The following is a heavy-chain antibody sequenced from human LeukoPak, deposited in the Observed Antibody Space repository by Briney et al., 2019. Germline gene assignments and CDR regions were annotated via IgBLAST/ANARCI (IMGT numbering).Heavy chain of an antibody. CDR1: GFTVDNNF. Sequence: GGSLRLSCAASGFTVDNNFMSWVRQAPGTGLEWVSRINRGGSSYFADSVEGRFTISRDNSKNTVSLQMNSLRAEATALYYCARASYGGNPYYFDYWGQGALVTVSS. CDR3: ARASYGGNPYYFDY. CDR2: INRGGSS. J-gene: IGHJ4*02. V-gene: IGHV3-66*02. D-gene: IGHD4-23*01.